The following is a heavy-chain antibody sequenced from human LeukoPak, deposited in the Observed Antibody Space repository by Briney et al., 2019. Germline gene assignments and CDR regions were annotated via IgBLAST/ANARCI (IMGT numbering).Heavy chain of an antibody. D-gene: IGHD5-24*01. CDR2: IYYGERT. V-gene: IGHV4-59*01. CDR1: GGSISSYY. Sequence: PSGTLSLTCTVSGGSISSYYWSWIRQSPGTGLEWIGYIYYGERTNNNPVHKSRVTISIDTSKNQFSLKLSSVTAADTAVYYCARGHTILDGYSYETRTFDYWGQGTLVTVSS. J-gene: IGHJ4*02. CDR3: ARGHTILDGYSYETRTFDY.